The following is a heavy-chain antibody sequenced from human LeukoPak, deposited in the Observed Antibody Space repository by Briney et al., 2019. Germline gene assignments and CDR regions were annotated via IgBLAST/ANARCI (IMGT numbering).Heavy chain of an antibody. V-gene: IGHV5-51*01. J-gene: IGHJ5*02. CDR2: IYPGDSDT. D-gene: IGHD2-2*01. CDR1: GYSFTSYW. CDR3: ARLVAVPAAIDWFDP. Sequence: PGESLKISCKGSGYSFTSYWIGWVRQMPGKGLEWMGIIYPGDSDTRYSPSFQGQVTISADKSISTAYLQWSSLKASDTAMYYCARLVAVPAAIDWFDPWGQGTLVTVSS.